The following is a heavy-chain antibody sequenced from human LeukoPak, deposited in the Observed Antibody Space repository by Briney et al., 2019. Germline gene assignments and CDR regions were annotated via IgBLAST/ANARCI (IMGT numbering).Heavy chain of an antibody. CDR3: ARGYGSGTYYNWFDP. D-gene: IGHD3-10*01. Sequence: SETLSLTCTVSGGSISSSNYYWGWIRQPPGKGLDWIGIIYYSGSTFYNASLKSRVTISVDTSKNQFSLNLSSVTAADTAVYYCARGYGSGTYYNWFDPWGQGTLVTVSS. CDR1: GGSISSSNYY. V-gene: IGHV4-39*07. CDR2: IYYSGST. J-gene: IGHJ5*02.